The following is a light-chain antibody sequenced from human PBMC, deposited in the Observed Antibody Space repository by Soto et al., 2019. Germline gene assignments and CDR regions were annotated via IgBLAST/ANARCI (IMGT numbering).Light chain of an antibody. V-gene: IGLV2-14*03. Sequence: QSALTQPASVSGSPGQSFTISCTGTSSDIGGHDDVSWYQQHPGKVPKLLIYGVTDRPSGVSNRFSGSKSGNVASLTISGLQAEDEADYYCCSYTSDLTPYVFGTGTKVTV. J-gene: IGLJ1*01. CDR3: CSYTSDLTPYV. CDR2: GVT. CDR1: SSDIGGHDD.